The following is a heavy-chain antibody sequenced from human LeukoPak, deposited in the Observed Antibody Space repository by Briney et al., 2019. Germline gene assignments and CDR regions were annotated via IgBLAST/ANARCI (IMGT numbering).Heavy chain of an antibody. CDR1: GGSFSGYY. D-gene: IGHD1-14*01. CDR2: INHSGST. CDR3: AREPNYYYYYYGMDV. Sequence: SETLSLTCAVYGGSFSGYYWSWIRQPPGKGLEWIGEINHSGSTNYNPSLKSRVTISVDTSENQFSLKLSSVTAADTAVYYCAREPNYYYYYYGMDVWGQGTTVTVSS. J-gene: IGHJ6*02. V-gene: IGHV4-34*01.